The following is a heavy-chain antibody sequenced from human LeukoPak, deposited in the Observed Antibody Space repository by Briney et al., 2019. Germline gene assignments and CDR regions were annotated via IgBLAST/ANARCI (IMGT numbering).Heavy chain of an antibody. CDR2: INGESTFK. J-gene: IGHJ3*02. V-gene: IGHV3-21*01. Sequence: ETLSLTCTVSGGSISSYYWSWIRQPPGKGLEWVSSINGESTFKVYADSVKGRFTISRDNAKNSLYLQMDSLRAEDTAVYYCAKYQTGTWTSYDSSDIWGQGTLVTVPS. CDR1: GGSISSYY. CDR3: AKYQTGTWTSYDSSDI. D-gene: IGHD1-7*01.